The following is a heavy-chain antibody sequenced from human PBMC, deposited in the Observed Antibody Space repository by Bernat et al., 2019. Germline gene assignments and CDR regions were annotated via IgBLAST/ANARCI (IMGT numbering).Heavy chain of an antibody. J-gene: IGHJ4*02. V-gene: IGHV3-30*02. CDR3: AKAPSYDSSGFFDY. D-gene: IGHD3-22*01. Sequence: QVQLVESGGGVVQPGGSLRLSCAASGFTFSSYGMHWVRQPPGQGVEWVAFIRYDGSNNDYADPVKSRFTISRGNSKNTLYLQRNSLRAGDTAVYYCAKAPSYDSSGFFDYWGQGTLVTVSS. CDR1: GFTFSSYG. CDR2: IRYDGSNN.